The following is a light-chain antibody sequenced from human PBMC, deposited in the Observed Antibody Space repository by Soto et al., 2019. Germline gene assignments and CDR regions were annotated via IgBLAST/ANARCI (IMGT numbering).Light chain of an antibody. CDR3: QQYETFSGT. V-gene: IGKV1-5*01. Sequence: DIQMTQSPSTLSASVGDRVTITCRASQSISSRLAWYQQKPGKAPKLLMYDASSLESGVPSRFSGSGSGTKFTLTIASLQPDDFATYYCQQYETFSGTFGPGTKVDIK. CDR1: QSISSR. CDR2: DAS. J-gene: IGKJ1*01.